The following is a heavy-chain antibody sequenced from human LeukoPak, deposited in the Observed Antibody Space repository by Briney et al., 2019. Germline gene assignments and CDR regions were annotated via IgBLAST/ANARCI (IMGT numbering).Heavy chain of an antibody. J-gene: IGHJ5*02. CDR1: GFTFSSYW. V-gene: IGHV3-7*01. Sequence: PGGSLRLSCAASGFTFSSYWMSWVRQAPGKGLEWVANIKQDGSEKYYVDSVKGRFTTSRDNAQNSLYLQMNSLSVEDTAVYYCARDAGRGGWFDRWGQGTLVTVSS. D-gene: IGHD3-10*01. CDR3: ARDAGRGGWFDR. CDR2: IKQDGSEK.